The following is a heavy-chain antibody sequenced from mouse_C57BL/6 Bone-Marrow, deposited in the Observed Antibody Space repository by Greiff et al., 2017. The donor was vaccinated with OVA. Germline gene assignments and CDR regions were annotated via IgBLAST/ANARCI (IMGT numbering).Heavy chain of an antibody. Sequence: VQLQQSGAEVVRPGASVKLSCKASGYTFTDHYITWVKQRPGQGLEWIARIYPGSGHTYYNEKFKGKATLTAEKSSNTVYMQLSSLTSEDSAVYFCARDDCYFFEYWGQGTTLTVSS. J-gene: IGHJ2*01. CDR3: ARDDCYFFEY. CDR2: IYPGSGHT. V-gene: IGHV1-76*01. CDR1: GYTFTDHY. D-gene: IGHD2-3*01.